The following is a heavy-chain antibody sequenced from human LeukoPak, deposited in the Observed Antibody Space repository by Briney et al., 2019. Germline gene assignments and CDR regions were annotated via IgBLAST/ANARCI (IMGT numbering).Heavy chain of an antibody. CDR3: SRLEDTSPIEVALDI. V-gene: IGHV3-73*01. CDR2: IRSKRSNYAT. CDR1: GFTFSGSV. J-gene: IGHJ3*02. Sequence: PGGCVKLSCAASGFTFSGSVMHWVRQAAGKGLEWVGRIRSKRSNYATAYAASVKGRFTISRDDSKNTVYLHMDSLKTEDTALYYCSRLEDTSPIEVALDIWGQGTVVTVSS. D-gene: IGHD2-2*01.